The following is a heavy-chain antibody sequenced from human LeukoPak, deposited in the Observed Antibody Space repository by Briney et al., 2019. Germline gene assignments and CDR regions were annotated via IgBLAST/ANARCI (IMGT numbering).Heavy chain of an antibody. CDR1: GFTFSDYY. CDR2: ISSSGSTI. J-gene: IGHJ4*02. D-gene: IGHD6-13*01. V-gene: IGHV3-11*01. Sequence: PGGSLRLSCAASGFTFSDYYMSWIRQAPGKGLEWVSYISSSGSTIYYADSVKGRFTISRDNAKNSLYLQMNSLRAEDTAVYYCARARIAAAAHFDYWGQGTLVTVSS. CDR3: ARARIAAAAHFDY.